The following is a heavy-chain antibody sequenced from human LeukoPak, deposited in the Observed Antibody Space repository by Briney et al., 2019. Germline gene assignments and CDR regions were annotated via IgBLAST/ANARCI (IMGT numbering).Heavy chain of an antibody. CDR2: IYYSGST. CDR1: GGSIYNSAYH. CDR3: ARPGEVYYYDSSGYPAHYFDY. Sequence: PSETLSLTCCVSGGSIYNSAYHWGWIRQPPGKGLEWIGSIYYSGSTYYNPSLKSRVTISVDTSKNQFSLKLSSVTAADTAVYYCARPGEVYYYDSSGYPAHYFDYWGQGTLVTVSS. J-gene: IGHJ4*02. D-gene: IGHD3-22*01. V-gene: IGHV4-39*01.